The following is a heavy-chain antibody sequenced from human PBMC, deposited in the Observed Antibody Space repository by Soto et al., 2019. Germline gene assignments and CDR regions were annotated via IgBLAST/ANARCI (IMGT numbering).Heavy chain of an antibody. Sequence: GTLSLTCTVSGVSISSGNWWTWVRQSPRKGLEYIGEIFHDGTANYFPSFERRVAMSVDKSKNQFSLKLTSVTAADAAIYYCARLVYDTRLDYLYFDFWGQGAQVTVSS. D-gene: IGHD3-16*01. CDR2: IFHDGTA. CDR1: GVSISSGNW. V-gene: IGHV4-4*02. CDR3: ARLVYDTRLDYLYFDF. J-gene: IGHJ4*02.